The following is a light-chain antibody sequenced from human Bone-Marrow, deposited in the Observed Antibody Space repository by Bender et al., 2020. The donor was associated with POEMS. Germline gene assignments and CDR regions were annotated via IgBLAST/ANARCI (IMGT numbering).Light chain of an antibody. CDR1: KLASKN. Sequence: SYELTQPPSVSVSPGQTVTITCSGDKLASKNVCWYQQRPGQSPLMVIYQNDRRPSGIPERFCGSNSGSAATLTISGTQALDEADYFCQAWDSGTQYVFGSGTKVTAL. V-gene: IGLV3-1*01. CDR2: QND. CDR3: QAWDSGTQYV. J-gene: IGLJ1*01.